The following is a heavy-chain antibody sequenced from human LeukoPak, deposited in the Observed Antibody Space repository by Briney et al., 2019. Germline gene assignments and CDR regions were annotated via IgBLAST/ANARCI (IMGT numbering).Heavy chain of an antibody. CDR1: GFTFSNAR. Sequence: GGSLRLSCAGSGFTFSNARMNWVGRAPGKGLEWVGRIKSKTDGGTTDYAAPVKGRFTISRDDSKNTLHLQMNSLKIEDTAMYYCTPGPRDPWGQGTLVTVSS. V-gene: IGHV3-15*07. CDR2: IKSKTDGGTT. J-gene: IGHJ5*02. CDR3: TPGPRDP.